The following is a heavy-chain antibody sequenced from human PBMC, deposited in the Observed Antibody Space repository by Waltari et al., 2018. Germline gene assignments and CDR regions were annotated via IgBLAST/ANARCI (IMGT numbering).Heavy chain of an antibody. CDR2: TYYRSKWYN. CDR1: GDSTSSHGVA. Sequence: QVQLQQSGPELVKPSQTFPLTCDISGDSTSSHGVAWNWIRQSPSRGLEWLGRTYYRSKWYNDYAVSVKSRITINPDTSKNQFSLQLNSVTPDDTALYYCARGRNSGFDYWGQGTLVTVSS. J-gene: IGHJ4*02. CDR3: ARGRNSGFDY. V-gene: IGHV6-1*01. D-gene: IGHD2-15*01.